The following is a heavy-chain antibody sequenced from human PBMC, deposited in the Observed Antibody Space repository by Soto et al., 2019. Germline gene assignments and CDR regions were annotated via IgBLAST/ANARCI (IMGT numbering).Heavy chain of an antibody. CDR1: GYSFTSYW. V-gene: IGHV5-51*01. J-gene: IGHJ6*02. D-gene: IGHD3-3*01. Sequence: PGESLKISCKGSGYSFTSYWIGWVRQMPGKGLEWMGIIYPGDSDTRYSPSFQGQVTISADKAISTAYLQLSSLKASDTARYYCARHKKPTIVGVAPRKAHYYYYYGMDVWGQGTTVTVSS. CDR3: ARHKKPTIVGVAPRKAHYYYYYGMDV. CDR2: IYPGDSDT.